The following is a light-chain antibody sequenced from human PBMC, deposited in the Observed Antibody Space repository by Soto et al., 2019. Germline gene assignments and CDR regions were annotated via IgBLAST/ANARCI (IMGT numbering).Light chain of an antibody. Sequence: SYELTQAPSVSVAPGQTASITCGANNIGARSVHWHQKKPGQAPVLVVYDDDARPSGIPGRFSGSNSGNTATLTITRVEAGDEADYYCQVCDDSRDQQVFGGGTKLTVL. J-gene: IGLJ3*02. V-gene: IGLV3-21*02. CDR2: DDD. CDR3: QVCDDSRDQQV. CDR1: NIGARS.